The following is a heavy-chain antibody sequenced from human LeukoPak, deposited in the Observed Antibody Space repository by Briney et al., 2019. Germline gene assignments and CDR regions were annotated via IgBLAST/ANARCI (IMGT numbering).Heavy chain of an antibody. V-gene: IGHV3-11*01. CDR3: ARVAHLTGDPYDY. Sequence: PGGSPRLSCAASGFTFSDFYMSWIRQAPGKGLEWVSYISSSGSTTYYADSVKGRFTSSRDNAKNSLYLQMNSLRAEDTAVYYCARVAHLTGDPYDYWGQGTLVTVSS. CDR2: ISSSGSTT. CDR1: GFTFSDFY. D-gene: IGHD7-27*01. J-gene: IGHJ4*02.